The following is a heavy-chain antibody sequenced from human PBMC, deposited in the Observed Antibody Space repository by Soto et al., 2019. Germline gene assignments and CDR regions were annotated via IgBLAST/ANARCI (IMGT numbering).Heavy chain of an antibody. CDR2: ISAYNGNT. Sequence: ASVKVSCKASGYTFTSYGISWVRQAPGQGLEWMGWISAYNGNTNYAQKLQGRVTMTTDTSTSTAYMELRSLRSDDTAVYYCARHLGGRSGWSPHWFDPWGQGTLVTVSS. CDR3: ARHLGGRSGWSPHWFDP. J-gene: IGHJ5*02. CDR1: GYTFTSYG. V-gene: IGHV1-18*01. D-gene: IGHD6-19*01.